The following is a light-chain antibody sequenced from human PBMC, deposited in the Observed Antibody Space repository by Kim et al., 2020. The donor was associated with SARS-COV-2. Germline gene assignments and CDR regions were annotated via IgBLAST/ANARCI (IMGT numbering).Light chain of an antibody. CDR2: DAT. V-gene: IGLV7-46*02. CDR1: TGAVTSGHY. Sequence: PGGTVTLTCGSSTGAVTSGHYPFWFQQKPGQAPQTLIYDATNRHSWTPARFSGSLLGGKAALTLLGARPEDEADYYCLVSYPDARVFGGGTQLTVL. J-gene: IGLJ3*02. CDR3: LVSYPDARV.